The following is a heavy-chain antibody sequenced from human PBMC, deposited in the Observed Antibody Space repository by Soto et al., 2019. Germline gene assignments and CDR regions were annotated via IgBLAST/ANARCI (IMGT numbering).Heavy chain of an antibody. D-gene: IGHD4-17*01. V-gene: IGHV1-2*02. CDR1: GYTFTGYY. CDR3: ARWGNYGDYLDY. J-gene: IGHJ4*02. CDR2: INANSGDT. Sequence: GASVKVSCKASGYTFTGYYMQWVRQAPGQGLEWMGWINANSGDTNYAQKFQGRVTMTTDTSTSTAYMELRSLRSDDTAVYYCARWGNYGDYLDYWGQGTLVTVSS.